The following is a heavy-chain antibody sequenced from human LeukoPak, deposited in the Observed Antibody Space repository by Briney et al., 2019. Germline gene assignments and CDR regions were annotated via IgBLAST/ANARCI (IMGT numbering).Heavy chain of an antibody. D-gene: IGHD2-15*01. CDR2: ISSSSSYI. Sequence: PGGSLRLSCAAAGFTFSSYSMNWVRQAPAKGLEWVSSISSSSSYIYYADSVKGRFTISRDNAKNSLYLQMNSLRAEDTAVYYCARDMDLDIVVVVAATALDYWGQGNLVTVSS. J-gene: IGHJ4*02. CDR3: ARDMDLDIVVVVAATALDY. CDR1: GFTFSSYS. V-gene: IGHV3-21*01.